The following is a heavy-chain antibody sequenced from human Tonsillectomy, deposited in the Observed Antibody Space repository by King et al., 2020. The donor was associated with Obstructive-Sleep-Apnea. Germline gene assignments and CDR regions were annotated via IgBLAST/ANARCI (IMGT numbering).Heavy chain of an antibody. J-gene: IGHJ6*02. D-gene: IGHD4-17*01. CDR2: INWNGGST. CDR3: ARVGDYPSFKYYYYGIDV. Sequence: EVQLVESGGGVVRPGGSLRLSCAASGFTFDDYGMSWVRQAPGKGLEWGSGINWNGGSTGYADSVKGRFTISRDNAKNSLYLQMNSLRAEDTALYHCARVGDYPSFKYYYYGIDVWGQGTPVTVSS. CDR1: GFTFDDYG. V-gene: IGHV3-20*01.